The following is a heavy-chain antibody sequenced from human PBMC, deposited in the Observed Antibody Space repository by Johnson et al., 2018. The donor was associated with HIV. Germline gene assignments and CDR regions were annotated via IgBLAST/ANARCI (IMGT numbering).Heavy chain of an antibody. D-gene: IGHD3-16*01. CDR3: ARGAELATVTWGMDAFDI. CDR1: GFTFSSYW. V-gene: IGHV3-74*01. J-gene: IGHJ3*02. Sequence: VQLVESGGGLVQPGGSLRLSCVASGFTFSSYWMHWVRQAPGKGLVWVSRINSDGTYTTYADSVKGRFTISRDNAKNTLYLQMNSLRVDDTAVYYCARGAELATVTWGMDAFDIWGQGTMVTVSS. CDR2: INSDGTYT.